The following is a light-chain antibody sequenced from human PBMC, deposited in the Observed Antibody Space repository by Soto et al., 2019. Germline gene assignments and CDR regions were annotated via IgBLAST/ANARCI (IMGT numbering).Light chain of an antibody. J-gene: IGLJ2*01. V-gene: IGLV2-14*01. Sequence: QSALTQPASVSGSPGQSITISCTGTSSDVGGYNYVSWYQQHPGKAPKLMIYDVSNRHSGVSNRFSGSKSVNTASLTISGLQAEDEADYYCSSYTSSSTVFGGGTKVTVL. CDR2: DVS. CDR3: SSYTSSSTV. CDR1: SSDVGGYNY.